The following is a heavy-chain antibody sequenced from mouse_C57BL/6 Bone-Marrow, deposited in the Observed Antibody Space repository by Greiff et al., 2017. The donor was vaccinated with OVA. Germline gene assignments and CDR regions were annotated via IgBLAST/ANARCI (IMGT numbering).Heavy chain of an antibody. CDR2: INSDGGST. J-gene: IGHJ4*01. V-gene: IGHV5-2*01. Sequence: VQLKESGGGLVQPGESLKLSCESNEYEFPSHDMSWVRKTPEKRLELVAAINSDGGSTYYPDTMERRFIISRDNTKKTLYLQMSSLRSEDTALYYCARHRDYYGSSYGGDYAMDYWGQGTSVTVSS. D-gene: IGHD1-1*01. CDR3: ARHRDYYGSSYGGDYAMDY. CDR1: EYEFPSHD.